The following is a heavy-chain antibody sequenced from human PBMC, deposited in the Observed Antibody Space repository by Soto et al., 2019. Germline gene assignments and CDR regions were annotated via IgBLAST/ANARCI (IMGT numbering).Heavy chain of an antibody. CDR1: GYSFTSYW. V-gene: IGHV5-10-1*01. J-gene: IGHJ6*02. Sequence: LGESLKISCKGSGYSFTSYWISWVRQMPGKGLEWMGRIDPSDSYTNYSPSFQGHVTISADKSISTAYLQWSSLKASDTAMYYCASQGSGSYYSYYYGMDVWGQGTTVTVSS. CDR3: ASQGSGSYYSYYYGMDV. CDR2: IDPSDSYT. D-gene: IGHD1-26*01.